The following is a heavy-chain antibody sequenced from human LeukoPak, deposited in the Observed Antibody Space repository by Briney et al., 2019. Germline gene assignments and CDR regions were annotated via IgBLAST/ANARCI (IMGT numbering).Heavy chain of an antibody. CDR1: GYSFTRYW. J-gene: IGHJ3*02. V-gene: IGHV5-51*01. CDR2: IFSGVSDA. CDR3: ARLRPQEGFDI. Sequence: GLSLQISCKGSGYSFTRYWIGWARPVPGKGLGWMGRIFSGVSDARYSTSFQGQVSFSADKSISTACLQWSSLKASDTAMYYCARLRPQEGFDIWGQGTMVTVSS.